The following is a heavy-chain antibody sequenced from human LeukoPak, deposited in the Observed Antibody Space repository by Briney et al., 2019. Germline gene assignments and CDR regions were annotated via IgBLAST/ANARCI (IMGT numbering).Heavy chain of an antibody. D-gene: IGHD1-26*01. CDR3: AKDMSGSYYVGWFDP. Sequence: GRSLRLSCAASGFTFDDYAMHWVRQAPGKGLEWVSGISWNSGSIGYADSVKGRFTISRDNAKNSLYLQMNSLRAEDTALYYCAKDMSGSYYVGWFDPWCQGTLVTVSS. V-gene: IGHV3-9*01. J-gene: IGHJ5*02. CDR2: ISWNSGSI. CDR1: GFTFDDYA.